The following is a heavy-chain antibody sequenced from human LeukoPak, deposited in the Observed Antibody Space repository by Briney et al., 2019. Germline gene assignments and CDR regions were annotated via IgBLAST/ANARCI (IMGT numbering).Heavy chain of an antibody. D-gene: IGHD3-22*01. CDR2: IIPIFGTA. CDR1: GGTFSSYA. V-gene: IGHV1-69*05. Sequence: SVKVSCKASGGTFSSYAISWVRQAPGQGLEWMGGIIPIFGTANYAQKFQGRVTITTDESTSTAYMELSSLRSEDTAVYYCARDPYYYDSSGSLGEGFDYWGQGTLVTVSS. CDR3: ARDPYYYDSSGSLGEGFDY. J-gene: IGHJ4*02.